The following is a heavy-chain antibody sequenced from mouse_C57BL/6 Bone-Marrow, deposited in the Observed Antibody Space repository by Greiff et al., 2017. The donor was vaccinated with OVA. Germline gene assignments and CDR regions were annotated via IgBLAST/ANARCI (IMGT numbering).Heavy chain of an antibody. CDR1: GYAFTNYL. CDR3: ARQSSPFMDY. Sequence: QVQLKQSGAELVRPGTSVKVSCKASGYAFTNYLIEWVKQRPGQGLEWIGLINPGSGGTNYHEKFKGKAILTADKSTSTAYMQLSSLTSEDSADYFCARQSSPFMDYWGQGTSVTVSS. V-gene: IGHV1-54*01. J-gene: IGHJ4*01. D-gene: IGHD1-1*01. CDR2: INPGSGGT.